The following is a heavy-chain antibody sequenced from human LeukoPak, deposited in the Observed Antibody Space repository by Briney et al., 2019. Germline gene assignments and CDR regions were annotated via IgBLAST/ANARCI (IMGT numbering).Heavy chain of an antibody. V-gene: IGHV3-30*02. J-gene: IGHJ4*02. D-gene: IGHD3-22*01. CDR3: AKDPNNYYDSSGYS. CDR2: IRYDGSNK. Sequence: GGSLRLSCAASGFTFSSYGMHWVRQVPGKGLEWVAFIRYDGSNKYYADSVKGRFTISRDNSKNTLYLQMNSLRAEDTAVYYCAKDPNNYYDSSGYSWGQGTLVTVS. CDR1: GFTFSSYG.